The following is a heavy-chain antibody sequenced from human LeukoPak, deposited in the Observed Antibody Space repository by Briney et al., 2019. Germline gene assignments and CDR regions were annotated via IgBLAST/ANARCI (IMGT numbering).Heavy chain of an antibody. J-gene: IGHJ4*02. CDR3: ARDTTAMVTWYFDY. V-gene: IGHV3-48*01. D-gene: IGHD5-18*01. CDR1: GFTFSSYS. CDR2: ISSSSSTI. Sequence: GGSLRLSCAASGFTFSSYSMNWVRQAPGKGLEWVSYISSSSSTIYYADSVKGRFTISRDNAKNSLYLQMNSLRAEDTAVYYCARDTTAMVTWYFDYWGQGTLVTVSS.